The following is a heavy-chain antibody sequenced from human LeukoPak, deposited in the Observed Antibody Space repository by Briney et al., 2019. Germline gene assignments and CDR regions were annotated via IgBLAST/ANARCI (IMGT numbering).Heavy chain of an antibody. D-gene: IGHD2-8*02. J-gene: IGHJ4*02. Sequence: ASVKVSCKASGYTFSSYGISWVRQAPAQGLEWMGWISAYNGNRNYAQKFQGRVTMTTDTSTSTAYMELRSLRSDDTAVYYCARDRWGPLVGDYWGQGTLVTVSS. CDR2: ISAYNGNR. V-gene: IGHV1-18*01. CDR1: GYTFSSYG. CDR3: ARDRWGPLVGDY.